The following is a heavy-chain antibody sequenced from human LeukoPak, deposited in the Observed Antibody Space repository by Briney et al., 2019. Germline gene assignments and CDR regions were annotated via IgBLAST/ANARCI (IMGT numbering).Heavy chain of an antibody. D-gene: IGHD6-19*01. CDR3: ARGAGSGWDFVCGMDV. CDR2: IYSGGTT. J-gene: IGHJ6*02. Sequence: GGSLRLSCAASGLTVRSNYMSWVGQAPGKGREGGVVIYSGGTTYYADSVKSRFSNSRDNSTNKLYLQMNSLRVEDAAVYYWARGAGSGWDFVCGMDVWGQGTTVTVSS. V-gene: IGHV3-53*01. CDR1: GLTVRSNY.